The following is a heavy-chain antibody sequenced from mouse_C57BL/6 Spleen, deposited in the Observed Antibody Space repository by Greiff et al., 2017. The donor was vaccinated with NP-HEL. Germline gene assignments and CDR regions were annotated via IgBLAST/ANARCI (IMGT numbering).Heavy chain of an antibody. J-gene: IGHJ2*01. D-gene: IGHD2-1*01. V-gene: IGHV3-6*01. CDR2: ISYDGSN. CDR3: ARNGNCDYFDY. Sequence: EVKLMESGPGLVKPSQSLSLTCSVTGYSITSGYYWNWIRQFPGNKLEWMGYISYDGSNNYNPSLKNRIYITRDTSKNQFFLKLNSVTTEDTATYYCARNGNCDYFDYWGQGTTLTVSS. CDR1: GYSITSGYY.